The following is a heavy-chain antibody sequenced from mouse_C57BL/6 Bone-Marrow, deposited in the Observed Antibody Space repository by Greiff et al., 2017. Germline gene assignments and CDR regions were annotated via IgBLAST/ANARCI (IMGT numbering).Heavy chain of an antibody. J-gene: IGHJ3*01. CDR1: GFNIKDDY. CDR3: LYSNFFAY. Sequence: VQLQQSGAELVRPGASVKLSCTASGFNIKDDYMHWVKQRPEQGLEWIGWIDPENGATEYASQFPGKATITADTSSNTAYLQLSSLTSEDTAVYYCLYSNFFAYWGQGTLVTVSA. CDR2: IDPENGAT. V-gene: IGHV14-4*01. D-gene: IGHD2-5*01.